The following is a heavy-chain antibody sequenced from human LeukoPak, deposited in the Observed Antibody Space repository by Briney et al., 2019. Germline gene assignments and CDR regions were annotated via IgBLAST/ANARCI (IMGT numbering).Heavy chain of an antibody. CDR2: IYIGGST. CDR3: AKVDRLWSGYSAFYFAY. D-gene: IGHD3-3*01. CDR1: RGSISGYY. J-gene: IGHJ4*02. V-gene: IGHV4-4*07. Sequence: SETLPLTCTVSRGSISGYYWSWIRQPAGKGLEWIGRIYIGGSTNYSPSLKSRVTMSVVTSKNQFSLRLSSVTAADTAVYYCAKVDRLWSGYSAFYFAYWGQGTLVTVSS.